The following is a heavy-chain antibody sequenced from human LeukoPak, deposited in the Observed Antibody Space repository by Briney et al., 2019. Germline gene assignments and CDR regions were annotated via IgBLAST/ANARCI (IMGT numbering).Heavy chain of an antibody. CDR1: GFTFSSYA. D-gene: IGHD3-16*01. J-gene: IGHJ5*02. Sequence: GGSLRLSCAASGFTFSSYAMAWVRHAPGKGLEWVSAISGSGGTTYYADSVKGRFTVSRDNSKNTLYLQVNSLRAEDTAVYYCAKDLMMWQAWGQGTLVTISS. CDR2: ISGSGGTT. V-gene: IGHV3-23*01. CDR3: AKDLMMWQA.